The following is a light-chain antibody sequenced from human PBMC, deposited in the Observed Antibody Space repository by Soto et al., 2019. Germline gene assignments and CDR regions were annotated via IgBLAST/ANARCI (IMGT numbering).Light chain of an antibody. CDR1: QSISKW. CDR2: DAS. Sequence: DNPMTQSPSTLSASVGDRVTIPCRASQSISKWLAWYQQKPGKAPNLLIYDASSLGSGVPSRFSGSGSGTELTLTISSLQPGDFATYYCQHYNSYSPWTFGQGTKVDI. V-gene: IGKV1-5*01. J-gene: IGKJ1*01. CDR3: QHYNSYSPWT.